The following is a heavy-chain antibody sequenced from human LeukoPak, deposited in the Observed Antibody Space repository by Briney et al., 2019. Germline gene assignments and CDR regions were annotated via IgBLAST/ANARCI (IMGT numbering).Heavy chain of an antibody. Sequence: GGSLRLSCAASGFTFSTYGMHWVRQAPGKGLEWVALIRYDGSNKYHADSVKGRFTISRDNSKNTLYLQMNSLRGEDTAVYYCASFYDYVWGSDYWGQGTLVTVSS. CDR3: ASFYDYVWGSDY. CDR2: IRYDGSNK. CDR1: GFTFSTYG. V-gene: IGHV3-30*02. J-gene: IGHJ4*02. D-gene: IGHD3-16*01.